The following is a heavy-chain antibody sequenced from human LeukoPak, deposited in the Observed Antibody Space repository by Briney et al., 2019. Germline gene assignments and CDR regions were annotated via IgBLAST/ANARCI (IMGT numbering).Heavy chain of an antibody. Sequence: SETLSLTCTVSGGSISSGSYYWSWIRQPAGKGLEWIGRIYTSGSTNYNPSLKSRVTISVDTSKNQFSLKLSSVTAADTAVYYCARGGERYCSSTNCSLDYWGQGTLVTVSS. D-gene: IGHD2-2*01. CDR2: IYTSGST. V-gene: IGHV4-61*02. CDR1: GGSISSGSYY. J-gene: IGHJ4*02. CDR3: ARGGERYCSSTNCSLDY.